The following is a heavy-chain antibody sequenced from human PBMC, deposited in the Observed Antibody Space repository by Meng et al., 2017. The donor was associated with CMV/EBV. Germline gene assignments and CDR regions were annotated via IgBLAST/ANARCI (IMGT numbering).Heavy chain of an antibody. Sequence: ASVKVSCKASGYTFTGYYMHWVRQAPGQGLEWMGWINPNSGGTNYAQKFQGRVTMTRDTSISTAYMELSRLRSDDTAVYYCARDYLIAAAGTNDHYGMDVWGQGTTVTVSS. V-gene: IGHV1-2*02. CDR2: INPNSGGT. CDR1: GYTFTGYY. CDR3: ARDYLIAAAGTNDHYGMDV. D-gene: IGHD6-13*01. J-gene: IGHJ6*02.